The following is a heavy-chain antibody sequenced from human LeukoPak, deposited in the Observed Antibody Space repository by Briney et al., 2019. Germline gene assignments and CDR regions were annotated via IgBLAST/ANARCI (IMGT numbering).Heavy chain of an antibody. CDR1: GFTFRTYA. V-gene: IGHV3-23*01. CDR2: ISGSGGTT. Sequence: TGGSLRLSCAVSGFTFRTYAMSWVRQAPGKGLEWVSAISGSGGTTYYADSVKGRFTISRDNPKNTLYLQMDSLRAEDTAVYYCAKLSTFGDLSRVRFDPWGQGTLVTVSS. J-gene: IGHJ5*02. D-gene: IGHD3-10*01. CDR3: AKLSTFGDLSRVRFDP.